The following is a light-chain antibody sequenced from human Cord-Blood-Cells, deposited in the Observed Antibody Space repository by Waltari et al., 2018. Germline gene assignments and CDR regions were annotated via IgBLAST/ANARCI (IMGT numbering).Light chain of an antibody. CDR1: SGHSSYA. Sequence: QLVLTQSPSASASLGALVKLTCTLSSGHSSYAIAWHQQQPEKGPRYLMKLNSDGSHSKGDGIPDRFSGSSSGAERYLTISSLQSEDEADYYCQTWGTGIQHVFGTGTKVTVL. J-gene: IGLJ1*01. V-gene: IGLV4-69*01. CDR3: QTWGTGIQHV. CDR2: LNSDGSH.